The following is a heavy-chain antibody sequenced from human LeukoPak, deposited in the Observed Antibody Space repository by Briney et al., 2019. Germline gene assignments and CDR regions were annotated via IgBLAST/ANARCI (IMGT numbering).Heavy chain of an antibody. D-gene: IGHD6-13*01. J-gene: IGHJ4*02. CDR3: ARDIAPAGLFFDY. CDR2: IKYDGSEK. CDR1: GFTLSSYW. Sequence: PGGSLRLSCAASGFTLSSYWMSCVRKAPGKGLGWVANIKYDGSEKDYVDSVKGRFTISRDNAKNSLYLQMSSLRAEDTAMYYCARDIAPAGLFFDYWGQGTLVTVSS. V-gene: IGHV3-7*01.